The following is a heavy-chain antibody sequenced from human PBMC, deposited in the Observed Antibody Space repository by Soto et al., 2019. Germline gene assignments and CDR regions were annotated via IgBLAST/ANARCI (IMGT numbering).Heavy chain of an antibody. CDR3: VKPPVITASYYYYDMDV. CDR1: GFTFSTYP. D-gene: IGHD4-4*01. CDR2: ISSSGIST. Sequence: GGSLRLSCAASGFTFSTYPMSWVRQAPGKGLEWVSGISSSGISTYYTDSVKCRFTISRDNSKNPVFLQMNSLRDEDTAVYYCVKPPVITASYYYYDMDVWGQGTTVTVSS. J-gene: IGHJ6*02. V-gene: IGHV3-23*01.